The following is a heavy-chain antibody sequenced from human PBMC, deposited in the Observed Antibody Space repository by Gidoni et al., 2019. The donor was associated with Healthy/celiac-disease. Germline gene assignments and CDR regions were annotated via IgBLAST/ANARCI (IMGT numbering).Heavy chain of an antibody. J-gene: IGHJ4*02. CDR1: SGCYY. D-gene: IGHD1-26*01. CDR3: ARERRVGAVDY. V-gene: IGHV4-31*02. CDR2: IYYSGST. Sequence: SGCYYWSWIRQHPGKGLEWIGYIYYSGSTYYNPSLKSRVTISVDTSKNQFSLKLSSVTAADTAVYYCARERRVGAVDYWGQGTLVTVSS.